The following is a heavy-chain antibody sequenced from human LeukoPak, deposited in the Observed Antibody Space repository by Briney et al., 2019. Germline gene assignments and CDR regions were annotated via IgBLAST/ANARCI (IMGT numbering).Heavy chain of an antibody. CDR3: ARVIAVAGTFAFDI. Sequence: SGPALVKPTQTLTLTCTFSGFSLSTSGMCVSWIRQPPGEALEWLALIDWDDDKYYSTSLKTRLTISKDTSKNQVVLTMTNMDPVDTATYYCARVIAVAGTFAFDIWGQGTMVTVSS. CDR2: IDWDDDK. CDR1: GFSLSTSGMC. D-gene: IGHD6-19*01. J-gene: IGHJ3*02. V-gene: IGHV2-70*01.